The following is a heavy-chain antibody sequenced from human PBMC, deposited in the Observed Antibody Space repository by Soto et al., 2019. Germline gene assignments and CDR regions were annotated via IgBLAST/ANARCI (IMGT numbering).Heavy chain of an antibody. V-gene: IGHV3-23*01. CDR2: ITSVVRT. J-gene: IGHJ5*01. D-gene: IGHD4-17*01. Sequence: GGSLRLACAASGFTVSSYAMSWVRQAPGNGLELVSIITSVVRTYYADSVKGRFTISIDNSKNTVHLHMNSLTAEDTAVYYCAKDSSTATTDHLSVVLLDSWGQGALVTVSS. CDR3: AKDSSTATTDHLSVVLLDS. CDR1: GFTVSSYA.